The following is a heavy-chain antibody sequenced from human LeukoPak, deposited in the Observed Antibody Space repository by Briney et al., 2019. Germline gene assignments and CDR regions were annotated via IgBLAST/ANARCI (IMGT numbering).Heavy chain of an antibody. CDR2: INPTTGGT. V-gene: IGHV1-2*02. CDR1: GYTFLDYY. D-gene: IGHD2-2*01. Sequence: ASVKVSCKASGYTFLDYYIHWVRQAPGQGLEWMGWINPTTGGTQYAQKFLGRVTMTRDTSISSAYMELSSLRSDDTAVYYCARGPTAYCASPSCHVAFNIWGQGTMVTVSS. CDR3: ARGPTAYCASPSCHVAFNI. J-gene: IGHJ3*02.